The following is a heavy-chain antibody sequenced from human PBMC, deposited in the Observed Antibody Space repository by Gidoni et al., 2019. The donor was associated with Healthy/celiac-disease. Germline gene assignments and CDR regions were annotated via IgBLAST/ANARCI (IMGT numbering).Heavy chain of an antibody. CDR3: AKDLDMYCGGDCQIDY. D-gene: IGHD2-21*02. Sequence: QVQHVESGGGVVQPGRSLRLSCPASGFTFISYGMHWVRQAPGKGLEWVAVISYDGSNKYYADAVKGRFTIARDNSKNTLYLQMNSLRAEDTAVYYCAKDLDMYCGGDCQIDYWGQGTLVTVSS. V-gene: IGHV3-30*18. CDR2: ISYDGSNK. J-gene: IGHJ4*02. CDR1: GFTFISYG.